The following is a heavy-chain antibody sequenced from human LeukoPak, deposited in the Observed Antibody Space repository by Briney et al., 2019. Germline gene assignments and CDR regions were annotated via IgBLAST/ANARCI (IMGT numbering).Heavy chain of an antibody. V-gene: IGHV6-1*01. CDR3: PRGIVVATSSYYFDY. J-gene: IGHJ4*02. CDR2: TYYRSKWYN. D-gene: IGHD5-12*01. CDR1: GGSVSSNSAA. Sequence: SQTLSLTCAISGGSVSSNSAAWNWIRQSPSRGLEWLGRTYYRSKWYNDYAVSVKSRITINPDTSKNQFSLQLNSVTPEDTAVYYCPRGIVVATSSYYFDYWGQGTLVTVSS.